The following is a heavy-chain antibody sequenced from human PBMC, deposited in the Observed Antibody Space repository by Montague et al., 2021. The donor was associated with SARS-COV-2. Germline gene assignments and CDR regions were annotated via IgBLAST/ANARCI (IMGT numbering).Heavy chain of an antibody. CDR2: ICLKKNT. D-gene: IGHD2-2*01. CDR1: VSWNSGSD. CDR3: ARFAYRLLFIASYYGMDV. Sequence: SETLSLTCSILVSWNSGSDRKSIRLNPSKRSTSYAVICLKKNTNYNPSLKSRVTISIDTSKNQFSLKLSSVTAADTAVYYCARFAYRLLFIASYYGMDVWGQGTTVTVSS. V-gene: IGHV4-34*01. J-gene: IGHJ6*02.